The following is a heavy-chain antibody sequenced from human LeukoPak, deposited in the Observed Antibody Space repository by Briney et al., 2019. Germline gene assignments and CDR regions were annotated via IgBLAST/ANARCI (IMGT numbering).Heavy chain of an antibody. CDR2: INHSGST. CDR3: AGGEDYYYDSSGYYTSFGY. CDR1: GGSFSGYY. D-gene: IGHD3-22*01. Sequence: PSETLSLTCAVYGGSFSGYYWSWIRQPPGKGLEWIGEINHSGSTNYNPSLKSRVTISVDTSKNQFSLKLSSVTAADTAVYYCAGGEDYYYDSSGYYTSFGYWGQGTLVTVSS. J-gene: IGHJ4*02. V-gene: IGHV4-34*01.